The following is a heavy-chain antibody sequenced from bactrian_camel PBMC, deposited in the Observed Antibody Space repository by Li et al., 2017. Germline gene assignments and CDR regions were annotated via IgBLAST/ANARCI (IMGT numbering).Heavy chain of an antibody. CDR1: LNPTSDYC. D-gene: IGHD5*01. J-gene: IGHJ4*01. Sequence: VQLVESGGGSVQTGGSLRLSCALSLNPTSDYCLAWLRQAPGKEREGVAAIEADGTTYYADSVKGRFTISQDNEQNILYLQMDSLKTEDTAMYYCAADNQRDFDLDYGLGECRYRYVYWGQGTQVTVS. V-gene: IGHV3S53*01. CDR2: IEADGTT. CDR3: AADNQRDFDLDYGLGECRYRYVY.